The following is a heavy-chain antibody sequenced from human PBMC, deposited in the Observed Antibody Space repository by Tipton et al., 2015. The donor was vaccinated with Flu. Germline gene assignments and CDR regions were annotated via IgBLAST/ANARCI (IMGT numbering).Heavy chain of an antibody. J-gene: IGHJ4*02. D-gene: IGHD3-3*01. CDR1: GGTFSSYA. CDR3: ARARHAHFGVVITTYYFDY. V-gene: IGHV1-69*01. Sequence: QVQLVQSGPEVKKPGASVKVSCKASGGTFSSYAISWVRQAPGQGLERMGGIIPIFGTANYAQKFQGRVTITADESTSTAYMELSSLRSEDTAVYYCARARHAHFGVVITTYYFDYWGQGTLVTVSS. CDR2: IIPIFGTA.